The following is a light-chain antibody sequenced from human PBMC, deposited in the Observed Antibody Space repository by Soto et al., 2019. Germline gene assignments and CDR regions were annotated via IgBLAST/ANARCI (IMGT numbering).Light chain of an antibody. V-gene: IGLV2-11*01. CDR1: SSDVGGYNY. J-gene: IGLJ3*02. Sequence: QPVLTQPRSVSGSPGQSVTISCTGTSSDVGGYNYVSWYRQHPGKAPKLMIYDVSKRPSGVPDRFSGSKSGNTASLTISGLQAEDEADYYCCSYAGSYTWVFGGGTKLTVL. CDR3: CSYAGSYTWV. CDR2: DVS.